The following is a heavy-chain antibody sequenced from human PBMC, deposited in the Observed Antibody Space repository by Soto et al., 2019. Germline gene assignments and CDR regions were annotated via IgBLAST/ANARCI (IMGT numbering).Heavy chain of an antibody. J-gene: IGHJ6*03. CDR1: GFTFSSYW. CDR2: IKQDGSEK. D-gene: IGHD2-2*01. CDR3: ARETVWSVYCSNHYYMNV. Sequence: EAQLVESGGGLVQPGGSLRLSCAASGFTFSSYWMTWVRQAPGKGLEWVANIKQDGSEKYYVDSVKGRFTISRDNAKNSLYLQMNSLRVEDTAVYYCARETVWSVYCSNHYYMNVWGKGTTVTVS. V-gene: IGHV3-7*01.